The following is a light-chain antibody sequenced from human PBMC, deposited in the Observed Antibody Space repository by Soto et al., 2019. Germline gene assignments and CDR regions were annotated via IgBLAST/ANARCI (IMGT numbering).Light chain of an antibody. CDR3: ASWDDSLSGFVV. V-gene: IGLV1-47*01. Sequence: QSVLTQPPSASGTPGQRVTISCSGSSSNIGSNYVFWYQQLPGTAPKVLMYRNSQRPSGVPDRFSGSKSGTSASLAISGLRSEDEADYYCASWDDSLSGFVVFGGATKLTVL. CDR2: RNS. J-gene: IGLJ2*01. CDR1: SSNIGSNY.